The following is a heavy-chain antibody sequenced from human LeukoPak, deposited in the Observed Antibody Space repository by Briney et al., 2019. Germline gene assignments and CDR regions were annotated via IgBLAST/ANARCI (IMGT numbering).Heavy chain of an antibody. J-gene: IGHJ4*02. CDR1: GFTFSSFN. V-gene: IGHV3-21*01. Sequence: KSGGSLRLSCAASGFTFSSFNMNWVRQAPGKAMEWVSSITSSGTHIFYADSVRGRFTISRDNAKNSLYLQMDSLGPDDTAVYYCARDIVDYYDSSGYSFDYWGQGTLVTVSS. CDR2: ITSSGTHI. CDR3: ARDIVDYYDSSGYSFDY. D-gene: IGHD3-22*01.